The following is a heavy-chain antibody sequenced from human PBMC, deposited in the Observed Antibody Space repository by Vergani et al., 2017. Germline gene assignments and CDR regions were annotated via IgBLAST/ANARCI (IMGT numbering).Heavy chain of an antibody. J-gene: IGHJ6*02. CDR1: GGSISSSNW. CDR3: ARFLTGTTIYYYYGMDV. Sequence: QVQLQESGPGLVKPSGTLSLTCAVSGGSISSSNWWSWVRQPPGKGLEWIGEIYHSGSTNYNPSLKSRVSISVDKSKNQFSLKLSSVTAADTAVYYCARFLTGTTIYYYYGMDVWGQGTTVTVSS. CDR2: IYHSGST. D-gene: IGHD1-20*01. V-gene: IGHV4-4*02.